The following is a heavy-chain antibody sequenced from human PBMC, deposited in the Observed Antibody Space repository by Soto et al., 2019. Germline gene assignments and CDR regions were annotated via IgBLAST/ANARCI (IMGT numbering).Heavy chain of an antibody. J-gene: IGHJ4*02. CDR3: VRDGGYYGSGSYYNYFDY. Sequence: GGSLRLSCAASGFSLNIYSINWVRQAPGKGPEWVTLISYDGDNKKYAVSVEGRFTVSRDTSKNMVYLETNSLRPDDTAVYYCVRDGGYYGSGSYYNYFDYWGQGTMVTVSS. D-gene: IGHD3-10*01. V-gene: IGHV3-30-3*01. CDR2: ISYDGDNK. CDR1: GFSLNIYS.